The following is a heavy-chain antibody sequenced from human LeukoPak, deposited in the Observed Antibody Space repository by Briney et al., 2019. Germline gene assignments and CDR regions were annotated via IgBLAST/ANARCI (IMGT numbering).Heavy chain of an antibody. V-gene: IGHV3-21*01. Sequence: PGRSLSLSCAPSRFTFTSYSMNWVSQAHGKGLEWVSSISSSSSDIYYTDSVKGRLTISRDNGKNSLYLQMNSLRAEDTAVYYCARGGYYDSSGYYAYWGEGTLVTVSS. CDR3: ARGGYYDSSGYYAY. J-gene: IGHJ4*02. CDR1: RFTFTSYS. D-gene: IGHD3-22*01. CDR2: ISSSSSDI.